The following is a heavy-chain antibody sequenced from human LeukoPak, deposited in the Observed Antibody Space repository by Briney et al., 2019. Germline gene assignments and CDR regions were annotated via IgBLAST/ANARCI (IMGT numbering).Heavy chain of an antibody. Sequence: ASVKVSCKASGHTFTSNFVHWVRQAPGQGLEWMAVLNPSDGDTTYAQKFQGRITMTRDTSTGTVYMDLSSLRSEDTAVYYCAGETDAFDYWGQGTLVTVSS. CDR2: LNPSDGDT. CDR3: AGETDAFDY. V-gene: IGHV1-46*03. J-gene: IGHJ4*02. CDR1: GHTFTSNF.